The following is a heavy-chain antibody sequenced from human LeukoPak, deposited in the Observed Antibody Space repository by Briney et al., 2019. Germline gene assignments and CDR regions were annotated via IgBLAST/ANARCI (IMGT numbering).Heavy chain of an antibody. CDR3: ARELGGYTAMGEFDY. J-gene: IGHJ4*02. V-gene: IGHV4-59*01. CDR1: GGSISSYY. CDR2: IYYSGST. D-gene: IGHD5-18*01. Sequence: SETLSLTCTVSGGSISSYYWSWIRQPPGKGLEWIGYIYYSGSTNYNPSLKSRVTISVDTSKNQFSLKLSSVTAADTAVYYCARELGGYTAMGEFDYWGQGTLVTVSS.